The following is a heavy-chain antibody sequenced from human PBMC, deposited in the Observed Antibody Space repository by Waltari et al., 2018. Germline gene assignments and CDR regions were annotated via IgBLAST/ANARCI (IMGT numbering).Heavy chain of an antibody. CDR2: IIPIFGTA. CDR3: ARVERRDLGGGDPNI. Sequence: QVQLVQSIAEVKKPRSSVTVSCKASGGTFSSYAISCVRQSPGKGLEWMGGIIPIFGTANNAQKFQGRVTITADESTSTAYMELSSLRTEDTAVYYCARVERRDLGGGDPNIWGQGTMVTVSS. J-gene: IGHJ3*02. CDR1: GGTFSSYA. D-gene: IGHD2-21*02. V-gene: IGHV1-69*01.